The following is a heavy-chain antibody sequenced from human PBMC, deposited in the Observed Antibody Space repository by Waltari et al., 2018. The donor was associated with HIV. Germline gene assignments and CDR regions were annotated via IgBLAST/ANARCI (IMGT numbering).Heavy chain of an antibody. CDR3: ARGSHGAVASTSFDY. CDR1: GGSISSGSYY. Sequence: QVQLQESGPGLVKPSQTLSLTCTVSGGSISSGSYYWSWIRQPAGKGLEWIGRIYTSGSTNYNPSLKSRVTISVDTSKNQFSLKLSSVTAADTAVYYCARGSHGAVASTSFDYWGQGTLVTVSS. CDR2: IYTSGST. V-gene: IGHV4-61*02. D-gene: IGHD6-19*01. J-gene: IGHJ4*02.